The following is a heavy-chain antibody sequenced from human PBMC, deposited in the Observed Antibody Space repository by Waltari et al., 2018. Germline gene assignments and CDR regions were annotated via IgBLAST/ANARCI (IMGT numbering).Heavy chain of an antibody. CDR3: ARRGGIVVVPAAMHYYYGMDV. J-gene: IGHJ6*02. Sequence: QVQLQESGPGLVKPSGTLSLTCAVSGGSISSSNWWRWVRQPPGKGLAWIGEIYHSGSTNYNPSLKSRVTISVDKSKNQFSLKLSSVTAADTAVYYCARRGGIVVVPAAMHYYYGMDVWGQGTTVTVSS. D-gene: IGHD2-2*01. CDR2: IYHSGST. V-gene: IGHV4-4*02. CDR1: GGSISSSNW.